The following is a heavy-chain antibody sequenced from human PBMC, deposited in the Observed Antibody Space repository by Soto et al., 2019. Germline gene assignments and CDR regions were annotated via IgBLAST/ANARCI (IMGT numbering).Heavy chain of an antibody. Sequence: PGGSLRLSCAASGFTFSSYGMHWVRQAPGKGLEWVAVIWYDGSNKYYADSVKGRFTISRDNSKNTLYLQMNSLRAEDTAVYYCARDRPYYYDSSGYYLTDWGQGTLVTVSS. CDR1: GFTFSSYG. CDR3: ARDRPYYYDSSGYYLTD. D-gene: IGHD3-22*01. CDR2: IWYDGSNK. J-gene: IGHJ4*02. V-gene: IGHV3-33*01.